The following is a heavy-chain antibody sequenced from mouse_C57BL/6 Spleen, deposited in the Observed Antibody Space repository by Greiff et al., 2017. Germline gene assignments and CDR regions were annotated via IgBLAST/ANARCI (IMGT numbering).Heavy chain of an antibody. V-gene: IGHV14-1*01. CDR1: GFNIKDYY. CDR3: TTGIPITTVVATDY. Sequence: EVQLQQSGAELVRPGASVKLSCTASGFNIKDYYMHWVKQRPEQGLEWIGRIDPEDGDTEYAPKFQGKATMTADPSSNTAYLQLNSLTSEDTAVYYCTTGIPITTVVATDYWGQGTTLTVSS. D-gene: IGHD1-1*01. J-gene: IGHJ2*01. CDR2: IDPEDGDT.